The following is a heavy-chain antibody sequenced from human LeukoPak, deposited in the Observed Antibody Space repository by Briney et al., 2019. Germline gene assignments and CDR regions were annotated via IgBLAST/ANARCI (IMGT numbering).Heavy chain of an antibody. CDR3: ARVRRYCSSTSCPRDFQH. Sequence: ASVKVSCKASGYTFTSYGISWVRQAHGQGLEWMGWINPNSGGTNYAQKFQGRVTMTRDTSISTAYMELSRLRSDDTAVYYCARVRRYCSSTSCPRDFQHWGQGTLVTVSS. V-gene: IGHV1-2*02. D-gene: IGHD2-2*01. J-gene: IGHJ1*01. CDR2: INPNSGGT. CDR1: GYTFTSYG.